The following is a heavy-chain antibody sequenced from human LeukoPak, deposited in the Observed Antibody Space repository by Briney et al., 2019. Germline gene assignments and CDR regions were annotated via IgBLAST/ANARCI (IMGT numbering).Heavy chain of an antibody. Sequence: SETLSLTGTVPGGDISSSSYYWGWIRQPPGKGLEWIGSMYYSGSTYYNPSLKSRVTISVDTSKNQFSLKLSSVTAADTAVYYCARDIVVVTANIYYFDYWGQGTLVTVSS. D-gene: IGHD2-21*02. J-gene: IGHJ4*02. V-gene: IGHV4-39*01. CDR2: MYYSGST. CDR3: ARDIVVVTANIYYFDY. CDR1: GGDISSSSYY.